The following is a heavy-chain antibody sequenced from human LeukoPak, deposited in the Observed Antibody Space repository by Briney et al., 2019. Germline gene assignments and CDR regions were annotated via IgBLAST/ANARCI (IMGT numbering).Heavy chain of an antibody. CDR1: GYTFTNYG. CDR3: ARGPIAAAGDY. Sequence: GASVKVSCKASGYTFTNYGITWVRQAPGPGLEWMGWINANNGDTKSAQNLQGRVTMTRDTSTSTAHMELWSLRSDDTAVYYCARGPIAAAGDYWGQGTLVTVSS. CDR2: INANNGDT. J-gene: IGHJ4*02. D-gene: IGHD6-13*01. V-gene: IGHV1-18*01.